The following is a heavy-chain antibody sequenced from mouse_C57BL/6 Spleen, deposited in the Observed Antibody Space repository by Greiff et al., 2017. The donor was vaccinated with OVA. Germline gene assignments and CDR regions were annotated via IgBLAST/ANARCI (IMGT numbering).Heavy chain of an antibody. CDR2: IYPGDGDT. CDR3: ARVYYGSSYDY. V-gene: IGHV1-82*01. J-gene: IGHJ2*01. Sequence: VQVVESGPELVKPGASVKISCKASGYAFSSSWMNWVKQRPGKGLEWIGRIYPGDGDTNYNGKFKGKATLTADKSSSTAYMQLSSLTSEDSAVYFCARVYYGSSYDYWGQGTTLTVSS. CDR1: GYAFSSSW. D-gene: IGHD1-1*01.